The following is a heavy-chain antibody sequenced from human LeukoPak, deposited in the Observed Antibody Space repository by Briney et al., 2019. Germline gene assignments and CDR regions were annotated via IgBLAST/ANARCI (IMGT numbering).Heavy chain of an antibody. CDR2: IYYSGST. CDR1: GGSISSGDYY. J-gene: IGHJ4*02. D-gene: IGHD6-13*01. V-gene: IGHV4-30-4*02. Sequence: SETLSLTCTVSGGSISSGDYYWSWIRQPPGKGLEWIGYIYYSGSTYYNPSLKSRVTISVDTSKNQFSLKLSSVTAADTAVYYCARGGGPMAAAGMDYWGQGTLVTVSS. CDR3: ARGGGPMAAAGMDY.